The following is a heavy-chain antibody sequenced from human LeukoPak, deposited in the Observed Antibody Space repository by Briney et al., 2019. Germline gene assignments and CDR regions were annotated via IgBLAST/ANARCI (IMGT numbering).Heavy chain of an antibody. CDR1: GYTFTGYY. V-gene: IGHV1-2*06. CDR2: INPNSGGT. D-gene: IGHD3-10*01. Sequence: GASVKVSCKASGYTFTGYYMHWVRQAPGQGLEWMGRINPNSGGTNYAQKFQGRVTMTRDTSISTAYMELSRLRSDDTAVYYCARVYYYGSGSYSAGAEYFQHWGRAPWSPSPQ. CDR3: ARVYYYGSGSYSAGAEYFQH. J-gene: IGHJ1*01.